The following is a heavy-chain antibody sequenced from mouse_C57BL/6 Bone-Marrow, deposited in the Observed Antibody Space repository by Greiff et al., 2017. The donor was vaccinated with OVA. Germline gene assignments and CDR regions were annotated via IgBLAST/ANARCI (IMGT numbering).Heavy chain of an antibody. V-gene: IGHV1-26*01. J-gene: IGHJ4*01. Sequence: EVKLQQSGPELVKPGASVKISCKASGYTFTDYYMNWVKQSHGKSLEWIGDINPNNGGTSYNQKFKGKATLTVDKSSSTAYMQLSSLTSEDSAVYYCARGYDYFMDYWGQGTSVTVSS. CDR3: ARGYDYFMDY. CDR2: INPNNGGT. CDR1: GYTFTDYY. D-gene: IGHD2-4*01.